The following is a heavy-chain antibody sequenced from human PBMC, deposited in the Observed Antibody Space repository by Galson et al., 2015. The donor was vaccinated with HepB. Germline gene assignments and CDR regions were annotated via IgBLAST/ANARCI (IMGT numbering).Heavy chain of an antibody. J-gene: IGHJ4*02. CDR3: ARDAMRSSGWSRTYFDY. CDR2: IRTKRWRETT. D-gene: IGHD6-13*01. V-gene: IGHV3-49*03. CDR1: GFTFGDHA. Sequence: SLRLSCATSGFTFGDHAMSWFRQAPGKGLEWVGFIRTKRWRETTEYAASVKGRFTVSRDDSKGIAYLQMNSLKTEDTALYHCARDAMRSSGWSRTYFDYWGQGSLVTVSS.